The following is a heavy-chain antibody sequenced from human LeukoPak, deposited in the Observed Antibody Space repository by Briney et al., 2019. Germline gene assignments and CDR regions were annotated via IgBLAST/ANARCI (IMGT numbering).Heavy chain of an antibody. D-gene: IGHD1-14*01. J-gene: IGHJ5*02. CDR1: GGFISSYY. V-gene: IGHV4-59*01. Sequence: SETLSLTCTVSGGFISSYYWSWIRQPPGKGLEWIGYIYYSGSPNYNPSLKSRVTISVDTSKNQFSLKLSSVTAADTAVYYCAFSAAGWWFDPWGQGTLVTVSS. CDR2: IYYSGSP. CDR3: AFSAAGWWFDP.